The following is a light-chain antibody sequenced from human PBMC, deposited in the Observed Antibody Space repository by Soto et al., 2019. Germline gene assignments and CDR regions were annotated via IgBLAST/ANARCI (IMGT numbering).Light chain of an antibody. Sequence: ETVLTQSPATLSLSPGERATLSCRASQSVSSYLAWYQQKPGQGPRLLIYDASNRAPGIPARFSGSGSGTDFTLTISSLEPEDFAVYYCQQRSNWPLFTFGPGTKVDIK. CDR2: DAS. J-gene: IGKJ3*01. V-gene: IGKV3-11*01. CDR3: QQRSNWPLFT. CDR1: QSVSSY.